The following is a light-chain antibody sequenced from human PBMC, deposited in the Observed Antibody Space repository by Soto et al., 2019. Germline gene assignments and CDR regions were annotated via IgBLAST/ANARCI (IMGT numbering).Light chain of an antibody. CDR2: DAS. CDR3: QQRSSWPLT. CDR1: QTFGWY. J-gene: IGKJ4*01. Sequence: EIVLTQSPATLSLSPGERATLSCRASQTFGWYLAWYQQKPGQAPRLLIYDASNRTTGIPARFSGGGSGTDFTLSISSLETDDFAVYYCQQRSSWPLTFGGGTKVDIK. V-gene: IGKV3-11*01.